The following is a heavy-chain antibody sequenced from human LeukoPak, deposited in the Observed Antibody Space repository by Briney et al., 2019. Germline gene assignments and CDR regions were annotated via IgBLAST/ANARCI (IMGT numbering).Heavy chain of an antibody. Sequence: GRSLRLSCAASGFTFSSYGMHWARQAPGKGLEWVAVISYDGSNKYYADSVKGRFTISRDNSKNTLYLQMNSLRAEDTAVYYCAKELHHYYYGMDVWGQGTTVTVSS. D-gene: IGHD2-15*01. CDR3: AKELHHYYYGMDV. CDR2: ISYDGSNK. CDR1: GFTFSSYG. J-gene: IGHJ6*02. V-gene: IGHV3-30*18.